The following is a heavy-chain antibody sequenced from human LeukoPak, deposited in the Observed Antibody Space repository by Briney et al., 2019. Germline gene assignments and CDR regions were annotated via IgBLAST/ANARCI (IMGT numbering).Heavy chain of an antibody. CDR3: ARGVAQPYSTGYYYYMDV. CDR2: INAYNGNT. D-gene: IGHD2-15*01. CDR1: GYTFTSYG. Sequence: ASVKVSCKASGYTFTSYGISWVRQAPGQGLAWMGWINAYNGNTNYAQKLQGRVTMTRNTSISTAYMELSSLRSEDTAVYDCARGVAQPYSTGYYYYMDVWGKGTTVTVSS. V-gene: IGHV1-18*01. J-gene: IGHJ6*03.